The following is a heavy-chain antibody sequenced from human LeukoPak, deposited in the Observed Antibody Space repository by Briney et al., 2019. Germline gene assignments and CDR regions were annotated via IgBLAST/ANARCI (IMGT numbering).Heavy chain of an antibody. CDR1: GFNFSTYT. D-gene: IGHD1-14*01. CDR3: ARDVTTLNYMDV. J-gene: IGHJ6*03. CDR2: ITSSSNSI. V-gene: IGHV3-48*01. Sequence: PGGSLRLSCAASGFNFSTYTMNWVRQAPGKGLEWLSYITSSSNSIYYADSVKGRFTISRDNSKNTLYLHMNSLRAEDTAVYYCARDVTTLNYMDVWGRGTTVTVSS.